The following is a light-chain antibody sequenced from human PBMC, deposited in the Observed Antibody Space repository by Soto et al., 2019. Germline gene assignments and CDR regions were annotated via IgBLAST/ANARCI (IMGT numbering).Light chain of an antibody. V-gene: IGLV2-11*01. J-gene: IGLJ1*01. CDR1: SSDVGGYNY. CDR3: CSLRV. CDR2: DVS. Sequence: QSALTQPRSVSGSPGQSVTISCTGTSSDVGGYNYVSWYQQHPGKAPKLMIYDVSKRPSGVPDRFSGSKSGNTASLTISGLQAEDEADYYCCSLRVFGTGTKLTVL.